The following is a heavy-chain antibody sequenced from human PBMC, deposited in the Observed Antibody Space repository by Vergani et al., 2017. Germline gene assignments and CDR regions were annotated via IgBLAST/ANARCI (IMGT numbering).Heavy chain of an antibody. CDR1: NYSIGRDYF. CDR3: ARHGGSGNYYHVFDS. V-gene: IGHV4-38-2*02. CDR2: IYHGGMT. D-gene: IGHD3-10*02. Sequence: QVHLQESGPGLVKPSETLSLTCSVSNYSIGRDYFWGWIRRYPGKGLEYIASIYHGGMTYYNPSLQSRATISIDTSEHVLSLRLTSLTAADTALYHCARHGGSGNYYHVFDSWGQGTLVIVSS. J-gene: IGHJ4*02.